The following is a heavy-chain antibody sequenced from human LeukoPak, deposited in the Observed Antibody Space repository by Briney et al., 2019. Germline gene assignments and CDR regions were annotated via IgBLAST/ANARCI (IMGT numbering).Heavy chain of an antibody. Sequence: APVKVSCKASGYTFTSYDINWVRQATGQGLEWMGWMNPNSGNTGYAQKFQGRVTMTRNTSISTAYMELSSLRSEDTAVYYCARVPDSSSWYRPSSNWFDPWGQGTLVTVSS. CDR1: GYTFTSYD. CDR2: MNPNSGNT. V-gene: IGHV1-8*01. J-gene: IGHJ5*02. CDR3: ARVPDSSSWYRPSSNWFDP. D-gene: IGHD6-13*01.